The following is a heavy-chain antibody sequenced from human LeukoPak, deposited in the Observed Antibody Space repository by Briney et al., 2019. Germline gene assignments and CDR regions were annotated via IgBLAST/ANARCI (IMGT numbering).Heavy chain of an antibody. J-gene: IGHJ3*02. CDR3: AKGGAVAGTRGAFDI. Sequence: GGSLRLSCAASGFTFDDYAMHWVRQAPGKGLEWVSGISWNSGSIGYADSVKGRFTISRDNAKNSLYLQMNSLRTEDMALYYCAKGGAVAGTRGAFDIWGQGTMVTVSS. V-gene: IGHV3-9*03. D-gene: IGHD6-19*01. CDR1: GFTFDDYA. CDR2: ISWNSGSI.